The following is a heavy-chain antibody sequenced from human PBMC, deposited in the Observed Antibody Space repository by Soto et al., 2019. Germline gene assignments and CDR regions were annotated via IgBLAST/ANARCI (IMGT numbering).Heavy chain of an antibody. J-gene: IGHJ4*02. Sequence: LRLSCAASGFTFTNYGLHWVRQAPGKGLEWVAVISHDGINKYYEDSVKGRFTISRDTSKNTLYLQMNSLRPEDTAVYFCAKDRGYEILDSWGQGTQVTVSS. CDR1: GFTFTNYG. CDR2: ISHDGINK. CDR3: AKDRGYEILDS. D-gene: IGHD5-12*01. V-gene: IGHV3-30*18.